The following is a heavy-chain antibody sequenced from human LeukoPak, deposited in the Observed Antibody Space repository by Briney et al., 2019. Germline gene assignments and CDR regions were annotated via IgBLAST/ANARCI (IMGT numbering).Heavy chain of an antibody. J-gene: IGHJ6*02. Sequence: GGSLRLSCAASGFTFSSYAMSWVRQAPGKGLEWVSAISGSGGSTYYADSVKGRFTISRDNSKNTLYLQMNSLRAEGTAVYYCAKGDYDFWSGYYYNYYYGMDVWGQGTTVTVSS. CDR3: AKGDYDFWSGYYYNYYYGMDV. CDR1: GFTFSSYA. CDR2: ISGSGGST. V-gene: IGHV3-23*01. D-gene: IGHD3-3*01.